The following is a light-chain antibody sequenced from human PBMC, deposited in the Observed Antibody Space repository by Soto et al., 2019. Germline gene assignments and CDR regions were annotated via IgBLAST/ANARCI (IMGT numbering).Light chain of an antibody. V-gene: IGKV3-11*01. J-gene: IGKJ1*01. CDR2: DAS. CDR1: QSVSSY. Sequence: EIMLTQSPATLSLSTGERATLSCRASQSVSSYLAWYQQKPGQAPRLLIYDASNRATGVPARFSGSGSETDFTLTISSLEPEDFAVYYCQQRSNWPPTFGQGTKVDIK. CDR3: QQRSNWPPT.